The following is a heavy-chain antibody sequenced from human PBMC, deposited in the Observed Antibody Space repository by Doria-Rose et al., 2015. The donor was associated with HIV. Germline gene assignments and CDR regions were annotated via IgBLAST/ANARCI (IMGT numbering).Heavy chain of an antibody. J-gene: IGHJ4*02. CDR3: ARIKSSRWYHKYYFDF. CDR1: GVSLSSPGMG. V-gene: IGHV2-26*01. Sequence: ETGPVLVKPTETLTLTCTVSGVSLSSPGMGVSWIRQPLGKALEWLANIFSDDERSCKTSLKSRITITRGTAKSQVVLTMTDMDPVDTATYYCARIKSSRWYHKYYFDFWVQGTLVIVAA. CDR2: IFSDDER. D-gene: IGHD6-13*01.